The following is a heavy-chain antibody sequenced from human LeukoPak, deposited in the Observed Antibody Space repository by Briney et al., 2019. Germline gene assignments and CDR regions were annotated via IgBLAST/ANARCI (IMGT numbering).Heavy chain of an antibody. CDR1: GGSFSGYY. CDR2: INHSGST. J-gene: IGHJ4*02. CDR3: ARRVNYDILPANKYSFDY. V-gene: IGHV4-34*01. D-gene: IGHD3-9*01. Sequence: SETLSLTCAVYGGSFSGYYWSWIRQPPGKGLEWIGEINHSGSTNYNPSPKTRVPISVDTSKNQFSLKLSSVTAADTAVYYCARRVNYDILPANKYSFDYWGQGTLVTVSS.